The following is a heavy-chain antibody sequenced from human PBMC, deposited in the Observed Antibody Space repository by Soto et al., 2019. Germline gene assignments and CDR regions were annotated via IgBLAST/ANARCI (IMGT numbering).Heavy chain of an antibody. CDR2: IYYSGST. CDR3: AREGAYYYYGMDF. CDR1: GGSISSGDYY. V-gene: IGHV4-61*08. J-gene: IGHJ6*02. D-gene: IGHD3-16*01. Sequence: PSETLSLTCTVSGGSISSGDYYWSWIRQPPGKGLEWIGYIYYSGSTNYNPSLKSRVTISVDTSKNQFSLKLSSVTAADTAVYYCAREGAYYYYGMDFWGQGTTVTVSS.